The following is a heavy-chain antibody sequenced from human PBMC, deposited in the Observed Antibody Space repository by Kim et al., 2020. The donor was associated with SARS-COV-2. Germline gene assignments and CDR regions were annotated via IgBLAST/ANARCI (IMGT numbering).Heavy chain of an antibody. CDR3: ARDRAGQKYGMDV. CDR2: IIPTLDIT. J-gene: IGHJ6*02. Sequence: SVKVSCKASGDTFRSYSIGWVRQAPGQGLEWMGKIIPTLDITDYAQKFRGRMTITADRSTSIVYMELSSLRSDDSAVYFCARDRAGQKYGMDVWGQGTTVTVSS. CDR1: GDTFRSYS. V-gene: IGHV1-69*04.